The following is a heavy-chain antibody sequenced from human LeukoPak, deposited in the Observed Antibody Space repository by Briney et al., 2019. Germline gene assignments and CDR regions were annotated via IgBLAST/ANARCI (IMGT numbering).Heavy chain of an antibody. V-gene: IGHV3-21*01. CDR3: ARDSADYDLWSGDYFDY. J-gene: IGHJ4*02. CDR1: GFTFSSYS. CDR2: ISSSSSYI. Sequence: GGSLRLSCAASGFTFSSYSMNWVRQAPGKGLEWVPSISSSSSYIYYADSVKGRFTIPRDNAKNSLYLQMNSLRAEDTAVYYCARDSADYDLWSGDYFDYWGQGTLVTVSS. D-gene: IGHD3-3*01.